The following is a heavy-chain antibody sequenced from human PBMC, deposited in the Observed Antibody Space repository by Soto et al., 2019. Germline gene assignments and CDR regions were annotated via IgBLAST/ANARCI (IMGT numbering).Heavy chain of an antibody. Sequence: GGSLRLSCAASGFTFSTYAMSWVRQAPGKGLEWVSAISGSGGSTYYADSVKGRFTISRDNSKNTLYLQMNSLRAEDTAVYYCAKEPTSIAAQPYYFDYWGQGTLVTVSS. CDR1: GFTFSTYA. V-gene: IGHV3-23*01. D-gene: IGHD6-6*01. J-gene: IGHJ4*02. CDR2: ISGSGGST. CDR3: AKEPTSIAAQPYYFDY.